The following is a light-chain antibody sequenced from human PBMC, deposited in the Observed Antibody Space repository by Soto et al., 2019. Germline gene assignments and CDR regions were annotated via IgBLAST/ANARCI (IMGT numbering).Light chain of an antibody. Sequence: IVLTQSPGTLSLSPGETATLSCRASRSINDDFLAWYQQRPGQAPRLLIYVASFRATGIPDRFSGSGSGTEFTLTISRLEPEDSAVYFCQQYGRSPLTFGGGTKVEIK. CDR1: RSINDDF. J-gene: IGKJ4*01. CDR3: QQYGRSPLT. CDR2: VAS. V-gene: IGKV3-20*01.